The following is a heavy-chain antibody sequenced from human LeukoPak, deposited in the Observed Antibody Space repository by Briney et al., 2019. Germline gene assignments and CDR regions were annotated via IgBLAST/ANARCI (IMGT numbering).Heavy chain of an antibody. CDR1: GFTLSSYA. CDR2: ISGSGGST. V-gene: IGHV3-23*01. D-gene: IGHD4-11*01. J-gene: IGHJ4*02. Sequence: QTGGSLRLSCAASGFTLSSYAMSWVRQAPWKGLEWVSAISGSGGSTYYADSVKGRFTISRDNSKNTLYLQMNSLRAEDTAVYYCVKDDYSNPYFDYWRQGTLVTVSS. CDR3: VKDDYSNPYFDY.